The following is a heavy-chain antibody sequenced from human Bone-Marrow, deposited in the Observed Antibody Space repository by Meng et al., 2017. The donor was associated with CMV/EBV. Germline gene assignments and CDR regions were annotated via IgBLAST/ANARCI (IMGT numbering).Heavy chain of an antibody. Sequence: LSLTCAASGFTFSNYGMHWVHQAPGKGLEWVAFIRNDGSNKYADSVKGRFTISRANSKNTLYLQMNRLRTEDTAVYYCAKDHSPSTNYDFWSGYYRDNWSDPWGQGTLVTVSS. CDR3: AKDHSPSTNYDFWSGYYRDNWSDP. CDR2: IRNDGSNK. J-gene: IGHJ5*02. D-gene: IGHD3-3*01. CDR1: GFTFSNYG. V-gene: IGHV3-30*02.